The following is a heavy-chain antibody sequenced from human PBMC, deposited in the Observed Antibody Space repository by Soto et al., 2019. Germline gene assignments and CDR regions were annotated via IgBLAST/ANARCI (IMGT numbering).Heavy chain of an antibody. J-gene: IGHJ2*01. CDR1: GFQFSSYS. D-gene: IGHD2-2*03. Sequence: GGSLILSCAASGFQFSSYSMNWVRQAPGKGLEWVSYISSSSSTVYYADSVKGRFTMSRDNAKKSLYLQMNSLRAEDTAVYYCARVDSYWYFDLWGRGTLVTVSS. CDR2: ISSSSSTV. CDR3: ARVDSYWYFDL. V-gene: IGHV3-48*01.